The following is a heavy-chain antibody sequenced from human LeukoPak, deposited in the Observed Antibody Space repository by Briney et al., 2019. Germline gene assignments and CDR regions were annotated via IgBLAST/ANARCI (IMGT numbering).Heavy chain of an antibody. CDR2: ISHSGST. J-gene: IGHJ6*03. Sequence: SETLSLTCSVSGASIRGYYWTWIRQPPGKRLQWIGSISHSGSTKYNPSLNSRVSISIDTSRDQFSLKLRSVTAADTAAYYCAREPRYYRDSYYSYMDVWGKGTTVTVSS. D-gene: IGHD3-22*01. V-gene: IGHV4-59*01. CDR1: GASIRGYY. CDR3: AREPRYYRDSYYSYMDV.